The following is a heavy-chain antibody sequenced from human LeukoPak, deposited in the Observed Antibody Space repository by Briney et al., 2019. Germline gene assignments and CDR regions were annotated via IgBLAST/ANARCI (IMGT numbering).Heavy chain of an antibody. Sequence: GGSLRLSCAASGFTFSSYSMNWVRQAPGKGLEWVSGISWNSGSIGYADSVKGRFTISRDNAKNSLYLQMNSLGAEDSGLYYCARDVHGTLDYWGQGILVTVSS. J-gene: IGHJ4*02. CDR1: GFTFSSYS. CDR3: ARDVHGTLDY. V-gene: IGHV3-48*04. CDR2: ISWNSGSI. D-gene: IGHD1-26*01.